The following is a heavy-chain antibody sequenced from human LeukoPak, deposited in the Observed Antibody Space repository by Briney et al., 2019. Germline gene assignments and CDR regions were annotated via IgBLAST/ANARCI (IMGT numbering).Heavy chain of an antibody. J-gene: IGHJ4*02. V-gene: IGHV4-4*07. CDR3: ARKDGDF. CDR1: GVSISAYF. Sequence: SETLSLPCTVSGVSISAYFWTWIGQPAGKGLEWIGRIYTSGTINYNPSLESRPTMSLDTSKNQISLRLSSVTAADTGVYYCARKDGDFWGQGTLVTVSS. CDR2: IYTSGTI.